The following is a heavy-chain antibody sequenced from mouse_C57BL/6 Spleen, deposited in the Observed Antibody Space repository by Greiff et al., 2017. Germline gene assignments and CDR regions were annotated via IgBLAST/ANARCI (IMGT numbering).Heavy chain of an antibody. J-gene: IGHJ4*01. CDR2: INPSTGGT. CDR3: ARILRGGYAMDY. V-gene: IGHV1-42*01. Sequence: VQLQQSGPELVKPGASVKISCKASGYSFTGYYMNWVKQSPEKSLEWIGEINPSTGGTTYNQKFKAKATLTVDKSSSTAYMQLKSLTSEDSAVYYCARILRGGYAMDYWGQGTSVTVSS. D-gene: IGHD1-1*01. CDR1: GYSFTGYY.